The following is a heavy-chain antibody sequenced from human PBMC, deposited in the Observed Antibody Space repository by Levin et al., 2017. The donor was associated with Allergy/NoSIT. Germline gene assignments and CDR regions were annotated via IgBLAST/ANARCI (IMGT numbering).Heavy chain of an antibody. D-gene: IGHD2-2*03. CDR1: GFTFNIYG. CDR3: ARDSGYCSSSTCRQGFDH. J-gene: IGHJ4*02. V-gene: IGHV3-33*01. Sequence: GGSLRLSCAASGFTFNIYGMHWVRQAPGKGLEWVAVIWFDGSYKYYADSVRGRFTISRDNSNNMLYLQMNSLRVEDTAMYYCARDSGYCSSSTCRQGFDHWGQGALVTVSS. CDR2: IWFDGSYK.